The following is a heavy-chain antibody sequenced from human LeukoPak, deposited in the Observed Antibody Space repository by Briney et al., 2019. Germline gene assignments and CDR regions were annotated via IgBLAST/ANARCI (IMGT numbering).Heavy chain of an antibody. D-gene: IGHD3-10*01. Sequence: SETLSLTCAVYGGSFSGYYWSGIRQPPGKGLEWIGEINHSGSTNYNPSLKSRVTISVDTSKNQFSLKLSSVTAADTAVYYCARGLVYYYGSGSYYPYWGQGTLVTVSS. CDR3: ARGLVYYYGSGSYYPY. CDR2: INHSGST. CDR1: GGSFSGYY. J-gene: IGHJ4*02. V-gene: IGHV4-34*01.